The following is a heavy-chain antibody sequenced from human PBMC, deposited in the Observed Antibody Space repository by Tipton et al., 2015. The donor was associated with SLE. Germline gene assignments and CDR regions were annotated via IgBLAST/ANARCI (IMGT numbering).Heavy chain of an antibody. CDR1: GASITSSDW. V-gene: IGHV4-4*02. CDR2: IHHSGIT. D-gene: IGHD5-12*01. J-gene: IGHJ4*02. Sequence: GLVKPSGTLSLTCAVSGASITSSDWWSWVRQPPGKGLEWTGTIHHSGITYYNPSLKSRVTISVDTSKNQFSLKLRSVTAADTAVYYCAREYSGYDYRTFDHWGQGTLVTVSS. CDR3: AREYSGYDYRTFDH.